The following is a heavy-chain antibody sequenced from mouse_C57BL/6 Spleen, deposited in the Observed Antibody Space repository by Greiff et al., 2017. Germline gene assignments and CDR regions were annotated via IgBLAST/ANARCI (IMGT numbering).Heavy chain of an antibody. CDR3: ARFGNYYAMDY. Sequence: QVQLQQSGAELVRPGTSVKVSCKASGYAFTNYLIEWVKQRPGQGLEWIGVINPGSGGTNYNEKFKGKATLTADKSSSTAYMQLSSLASEDSAVDFCARFGNYYAMDYWGQGTSVTVSS. CDR2: INPGSGGT. D-gene: IGHD1-1*02. J-gene: IGHJ4*01. V-gene: IGHV1-54*01. CDR1: GYAFTNYL.